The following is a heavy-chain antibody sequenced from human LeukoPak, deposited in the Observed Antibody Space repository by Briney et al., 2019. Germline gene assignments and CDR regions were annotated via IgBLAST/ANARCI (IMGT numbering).Heavy chain of an antibody. CDR1: GGTFSSYA. Sequence: ASVKVSCKASGGTFSSYAISWVRQAPGQGLEGMGGIIPIFGTANYAQKFQGRVTITTDESTSTAYMELRSLRSDATAVYYCANSSITMVRGVIITNWFDPWGQGTLVTVSS. CDR2: IIPIFGTA. D-gene: IGHD3-10*01. V-gene: IGHV1-69*05. J-gene: IGHJ5*02. CDR3: ANSSITMVRGVIITNWFDP.